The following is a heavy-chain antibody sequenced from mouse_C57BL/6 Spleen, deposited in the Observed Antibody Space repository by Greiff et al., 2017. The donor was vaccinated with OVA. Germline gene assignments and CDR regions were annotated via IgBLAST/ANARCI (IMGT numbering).Heavy chain of an antibody. J-gene: IGHJ4*01. CDR3: ARESFATVVAEMDY. CDR2: IYPSDSET. Sequence: QVQLQQPGAELVRPGSSVKLSCKASGYTFTSYWMDWVKQRPGQGLEWIGNIYPSDSETHYNQKFKDKATLTVDKSSSTAYMQLSSLTSEDSAVYYCARESFATVVAEMDYWGQGTSVTVSS. D-gene: IGHD1-1*01. CDR1: GYTFTSYW. V-gene: IGHV1-61*01.